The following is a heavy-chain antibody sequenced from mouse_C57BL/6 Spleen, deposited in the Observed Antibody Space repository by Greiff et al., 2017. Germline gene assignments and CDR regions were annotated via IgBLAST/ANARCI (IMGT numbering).Heavy chain of an antibody. CDR1: GYTFTSYW. V-gene: IGHV1-69*01. D-gene: IGHD2-3*01. CDR3: ARSGSDGYYGYAMDY. CDR2: IDPSDSYT. Sequence: VQLQQPGAELVMPGASVKLSCKASGYTFTSYWMHWVKQRPGQGLEWIGEIDPSDSYTNYNQKFKGKSTLTVDKSSSTAYMQLSSLTSEDSAVYYCARSGSDGYYGYAMDYWGQGTSVTVSS. J-gene: IGHJ4*01.